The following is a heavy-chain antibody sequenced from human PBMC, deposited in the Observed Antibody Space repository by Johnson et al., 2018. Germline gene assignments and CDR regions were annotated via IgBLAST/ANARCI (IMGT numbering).Heavy chain of an antibody. CDR1: GFIFSSYG. Sequence: QVQLQESGGGVVQPGRSLRLSCAASGFIFSSYGMHWVRQAPGKGLEWVALISYDGSDKYYTDSVRGRFTISRDNSKNTLFLQLNSLRAADTVVYYCAKGKYSATQHDVFDIWGQGTMVTVSS. J-gene: IGHJ3*02. CDR2: ISYDGSDK. CDR3: AKGKYSATQHDVFDI. V-gene: IGHV3-30*18. D-gene: IGHD2-15*01.